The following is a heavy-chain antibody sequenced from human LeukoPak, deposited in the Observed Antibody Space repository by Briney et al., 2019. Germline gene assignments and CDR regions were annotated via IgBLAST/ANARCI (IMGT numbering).Heavy chain of an antibody. V-gene: IGHV4-4*07. Sequence: SETLSLTCTVSGGSISSYYWSWIRQPAGKGLEWIGRIYTSGSTNYNPSLKSRVTISVDTSKNQFSLKLSSVTAADTAVYYCARDNYYGSGNSTPLDAFDIWGQGTMVTVSS. CDR1: GGSISSYY. CDR3: ARDNYYGSGNSTPLDAFDI. D-gene: IGHD3-10*01. CDR2: IYTSGST. J-gene: IGHJ3*02.